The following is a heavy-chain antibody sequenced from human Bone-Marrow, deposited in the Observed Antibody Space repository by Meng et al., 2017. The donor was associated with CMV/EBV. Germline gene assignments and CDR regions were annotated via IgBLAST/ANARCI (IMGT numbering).Heavy chain of an antibody. D-gene: IGHD6-19*01. Sequence: GESLKISCAASGFTFSNAWMSWVRQAPGKGLEWAGRIKSKTDGGTTDYAAPVKGRFTISRDDSKNTLYLQMNSLKTEDTAVYYCTTDPFPNSGRHHWGQGTLVTVSS. CDR3: TTDPFPNSGRHH. CDR1: GFTFSNAW. V-gene: IGHV3-15*01. J-gene: IGHJ5*02. CDR2: IKSKTDGGTT.